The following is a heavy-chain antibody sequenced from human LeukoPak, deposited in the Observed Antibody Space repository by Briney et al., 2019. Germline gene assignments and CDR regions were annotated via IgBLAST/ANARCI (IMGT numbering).Heavy chain of an antibody. J-gene: IGHJ3*02. CDR3: ARDRAYANSGGYAFDT. CDR2: INHSGST. D-gene: IGHD2-2*01. CDR1: GGSFSGYY. V-gene: IGHV4-34*01. Sequence: PSETLSLTCAVYGGSFSGYYWSWIRQPPGKGLEWIGEINHSGSTNYNPSLKSRVTISVDTSKNQFSLKLSSVTAADTAIYYCARDRAYANSGGYAFDTWGQGTMVTVSS.